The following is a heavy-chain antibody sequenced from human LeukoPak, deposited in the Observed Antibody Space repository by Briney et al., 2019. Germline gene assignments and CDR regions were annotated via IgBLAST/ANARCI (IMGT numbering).Heavy chain of an antibody. Sequence: ASVKVSCKVSGYTLTELSMHWVRQAPGKGLEWMGGFDPEDGETNYAQKFQGRVTMTQDTSTDTAYMELSSLRSEDSAVYYCATGQVGDFWSGYYYYWGQGTPVTVSS. CDR3: ATGQVGDFWSGYYYY. V-gene: IGHV1-24*01. CDR2: FDPEDGET. D-gene: IGHD3-3*01. J-gene: IGHJ4*02. CDR1: GYTLTELS.